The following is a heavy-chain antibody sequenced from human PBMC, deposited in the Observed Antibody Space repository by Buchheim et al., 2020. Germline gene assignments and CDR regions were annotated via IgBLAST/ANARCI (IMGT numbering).Heavy chain of an antibody. Sequence: QVQLQESGPGLVKPSQTLSLTCIVSGGPISSGGYYWSWIRQHPGKGLEWIGYIYYSGSTYSNPSLNSRVTISVDTSKNQFSLKLSSVTAADTAVYYCARGSGDSSGYYYVRWYFDLWGRGTL. V-gene: IGHV4-31*03. CDR3: ARGSGDSSGYYYVRWYFDL. D-gene: IGHD3-22*01. CDR2: IYYSGST. J-gene: IGHJ2*01. CDR1: GGPISSGGYY.